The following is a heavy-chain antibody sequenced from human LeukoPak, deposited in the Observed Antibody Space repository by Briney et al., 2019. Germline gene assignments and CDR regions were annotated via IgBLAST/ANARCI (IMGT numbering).Heavy chain of an antibody. J-gene: IGHJ4*02. D-gene: IGHD2-15*01. CDR2: ISGSGGST. V-gene: IGHV3-23*01. Sequence: GGSLRLSCAASGFTFSSYAMSWVRQAPGKGLEWVSAISGSGGSTYYADSVKGRFTISRDNSKNTLYLQMNSLRAEDTAVYYCRRSTSGGSEYFGYWGQGTLVIVSS. CDR3: RRSTSGGSEYFGY. CDR1: GFTFSSYA.